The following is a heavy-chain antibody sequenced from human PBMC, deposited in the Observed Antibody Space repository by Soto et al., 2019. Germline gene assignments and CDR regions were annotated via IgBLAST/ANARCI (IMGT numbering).Heavy chain of an antibody. D-gene: IGHD2-15*01. J-gene: IGHJ6*02. CDR2: IDDDGIST. V-gene: IGHV3-74*01. CDR3: ARDTHCSGGNCYGGGLDV. CDR1: VFTFRTSW. Sequence: PWWSLRLSCSASVFTFRTSWMHWFRQGPGTGLVWVARIDDDGISTSYADSVKGRFTISRDNAKNTLYLQMNNLRAEDTAVYYCARDTHCSGGNCYGGGLDVWGQGTTVTVSS.